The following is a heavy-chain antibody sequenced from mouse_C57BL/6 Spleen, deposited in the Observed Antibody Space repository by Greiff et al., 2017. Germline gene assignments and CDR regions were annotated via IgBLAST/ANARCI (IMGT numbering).Heavy chain of an antibody. CDR2: ISDGGSYT. Sequence: DVKLVESGGGLVKPGGSLKLSCAASGFTFSSYAMSWVRQTPEKRLEWVATISDGGSYTYYPDNVKGRFTISRDNAKNNLYLQMSHLKSEDTAMYYCARGGYYGYFDVWGTGTTVTVSS. J-gene: IGHJ1*03. CDR1: GFTFSSYA. CDR3: ARGGYYGYFDV. V-gene: IGHV5-4*03.